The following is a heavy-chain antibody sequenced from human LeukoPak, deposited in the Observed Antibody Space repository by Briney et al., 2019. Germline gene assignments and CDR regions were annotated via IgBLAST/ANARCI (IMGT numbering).Heavy chain of an antibody. J-gene: IGHJ4*02. CDR3: ARLRWALYYFDY. CDR2: VHYSGSP. V-gene: IGHV4-59*08. D-gene: IGHD3-16*01. Sequence: SETLSLTCTVSGGSINDYYWSWIRQPPRKGLEYIGYVHYSGSPDYNPSLKSRVIISVETSKNRFSLKLTSVAAADTAVYYCARLRWALYYFDYWGQGILVTVSS. CDR1: GGSINDYY.